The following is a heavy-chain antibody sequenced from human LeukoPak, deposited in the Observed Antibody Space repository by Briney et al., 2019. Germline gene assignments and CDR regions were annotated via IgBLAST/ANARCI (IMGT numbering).Heavy chain of an antibody. CDR3: ARPSESGGSVFDPLRLDV. Sequence: SVKISCKASGGASTEHAITWLRQAPGQGLEWMGRFIPILGKTYYAHNFRGRVTITADKSTSTVYMEVSSLRSEDTAMYYCARPSESGGSVFDPLRLDVWGQGTTVTLSS. CDR2: FIPILGKT. J-gene: IGHJ6*02. CDR1: GGASTEHA. V-gene: IGHV1-69*04. D-gene: IGHD3-9*01.